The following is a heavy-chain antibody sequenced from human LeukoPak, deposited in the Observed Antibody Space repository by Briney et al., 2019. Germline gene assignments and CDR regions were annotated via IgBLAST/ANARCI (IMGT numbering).Heavy chain of an antibody. CDR3: AREGEWEIEGGWLDS. J-gene: IGHJ5*01. Sequence: PGRSLRLSCAASGFTFSSYAMHWVRQAPGKGLEWVAVISYDGSNKYYADSVKGRFTISRDNSKNTLYLQMNSLRSDDTAVYYCAREGEWEIEGGWLDSWGQGTLVTVSS. V-gene: IGHV3-30-3*01. D-gene: IGHD1-26*01. CDR1: GFTFSSYA. CDR2: ISYDGSNK.